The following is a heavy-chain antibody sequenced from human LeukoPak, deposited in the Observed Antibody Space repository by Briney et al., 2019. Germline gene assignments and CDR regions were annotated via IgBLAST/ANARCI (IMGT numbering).Heavy chain of an antibody. CDR1: GFTFSSYA. CDR3: ARESTVTTSSGFDY. J-gene: IGHJ4*02. Sequence: GGSLRLSCAASGFTFSSYAMHWVRQAPGKGLEYVSAISSNGGSTYYANSVKGRFTISRDNSKNTLYLQMGSLRAEDTAVYYCARESTVTTSSGFDYWGQGTLVTVSS. D-gene: IGHD4-17*01. CDR2: ISSNGGST. V-gene: IGHV3-64*01.